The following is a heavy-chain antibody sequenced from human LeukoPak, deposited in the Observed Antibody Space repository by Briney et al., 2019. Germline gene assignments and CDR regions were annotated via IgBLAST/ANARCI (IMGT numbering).Heavy chain of an antibody. D-gene: IGHD3-22*01. CDR1: GGSFSGYY. V-gene: IGHV4-34*01. J-gene: IGHJ3*02. CDR3: ARIRIGLRITMIVVVPRYDAFDI. Sequence: PSETLSLTCAVYGGSFSGYYWSWIRQPPGKGLEWIGEINHSGSTNYNPSLKSRVTISVDTSKNQFSLKLSSVTAADTAVYYCARIRIGLRITMIVVVPRYDAFDIWGQGTMVTVSS. CDR2: INHSGST.